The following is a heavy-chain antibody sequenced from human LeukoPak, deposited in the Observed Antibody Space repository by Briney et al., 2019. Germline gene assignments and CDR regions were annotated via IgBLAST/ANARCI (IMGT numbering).Heavy chain of an antibody. Sequence: SVKVSCKPSGGSFNNYAIRWLHPAPGQGLEWMGRIIPILGIANYAQKFQGRVTITADKSTSTAYMELSSLRSEDTAVYYCAGILGLLRQLYYFGFWCQGTLVTVSS. CDR3: AGILGLLRQLYYFGF. CDR1: GGSFNNYA. J-gene: IGHJ4*02. CDR2: IIPILGIA. D-gene: IGHD2-21*02. V-gene: IGHV1-69*04.